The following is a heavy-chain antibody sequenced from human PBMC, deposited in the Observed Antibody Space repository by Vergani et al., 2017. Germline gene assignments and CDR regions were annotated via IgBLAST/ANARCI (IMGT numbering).Heavy chain of an antibody. CDR2: ISGFSGDT. J-gene: IGHJ6*02. CDR1: NYTFRSFG. CDR3: ARDVPRDYDIMTGPLGDCYAMDV. D-gene: IGHD3-9*01. Sequence: QSQLVQSGAEVRKPGASLKVSCKSFNYTFRSFGITWVRQAPGQGLEWMGWISGFSGDTNYAQKFQDRVTMTTDTSTATAYMELRNLRSDDTAVYYCARDVPRDYDIMTGPLGDCYAMDVWGQGTAVTVS. V-gene: IGHV1-18*01.